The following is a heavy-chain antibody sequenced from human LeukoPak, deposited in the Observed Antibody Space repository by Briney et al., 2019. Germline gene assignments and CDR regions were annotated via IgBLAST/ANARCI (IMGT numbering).Heavy chain of an antibody. D-gene: IGHD2-15*01. Sequence: PGGSLRLSCAASGFTVSSSYMYWVRQAPGKGLDGVSFFYRGDSTYYAESVRGRFTISRDNSKNTLYLLMNSLIPEDTAVYYCAREVVSSPSYFDSWGQGTLVTVSS. CDR1: GFTVSSSY. CDR2: FYRGDST. CDR3: AREVVSSPSYFDS. J-gene: IGHJ4*02. V-gene: IGHV3-53*01.